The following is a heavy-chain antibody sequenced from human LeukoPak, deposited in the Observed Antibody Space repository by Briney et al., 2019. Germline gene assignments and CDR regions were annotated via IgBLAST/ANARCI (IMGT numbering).Heavy chain of an antibody. J-gene: IGHJ6*02. Sequence: TTSETLSLTCTVSGGSMSPYHWSWIRQPPGKGLEWLGYIYYTGSTNYNPSLESRVTISVDTPKNQFSLRMTSVTAADTAVYYCARGYGVVISTPYYYGMDVWGQGTTVTVSS. CDR3: ARGYGVVISTPYYYGMDV. CDR1: GGSMSPYH. V-gene: IGHV4-59*01. CDR2: IYYTGST. D-gene: IGHD3-3*01.